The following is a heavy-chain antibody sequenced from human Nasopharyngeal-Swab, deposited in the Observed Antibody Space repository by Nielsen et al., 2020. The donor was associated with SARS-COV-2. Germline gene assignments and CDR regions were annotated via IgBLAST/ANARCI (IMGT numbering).Heavy chain of an antibody. Sequence: WIRQPPGKGLEWVSYISSSGSTIYYADSVKGRFTISRDNAKNSLYLQMNSLRAEDTAVYYCAKDPYQLPYYYGMDVWGQGTTVTVSS. V-gene: IGHV3-11*01. D-gene: IGHD2-2*01. CDR2: ISSSGSTI. CDR3: AKDPYQLPYYYGMDV. J-gene: IGHJ6*02.